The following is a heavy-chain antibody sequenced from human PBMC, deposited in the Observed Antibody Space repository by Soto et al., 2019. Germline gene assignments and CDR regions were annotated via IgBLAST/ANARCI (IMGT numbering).Heavy chain of an antibody. CDR3: ARGRRGEIAAAGTEYFQH. J-gene: IGHJ1*01. V-gene: IGHV4-34*01. D-gene: IGHD6-13*01. CDR2: INHSGST. Sequence: QVQLQQWGAGLLKPSETLSLTCAVYGGSFSGYYWSWIRQPPGKGLEWIGEINHSGSTNYNPSLKSRVTISVDTSKNQFSLKLSSVTAADTAVYYCARGRRGEIAAAGTEYFQHWGQGTLVTVSS. CDR1: GGSFSGYY.